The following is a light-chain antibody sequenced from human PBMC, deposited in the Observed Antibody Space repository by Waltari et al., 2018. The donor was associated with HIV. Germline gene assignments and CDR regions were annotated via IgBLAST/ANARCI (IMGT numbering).Light chain of an antibody. Sequence: QSVLTQTPSLSGTPGQRVTISCSGGYSNIGSNTVNWYQQFPGTAPRLLIYSNNQRPSGVPERVSGSKSGTSASVVISELQSQDEADYHCEAWDDSLHGELFGGGTKLTVL. J-gene: IGLJ2*01. CDR3: EAWDDSLHGEL. CDR1: YSNIGSNT. V-gene: IGLV1-44*01. CDR2: SNN.